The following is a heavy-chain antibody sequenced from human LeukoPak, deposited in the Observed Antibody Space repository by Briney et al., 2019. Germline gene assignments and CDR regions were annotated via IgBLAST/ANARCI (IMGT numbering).Heavy chain of an antibody. J-gene: IGHJ4*02. CDR2: INHSGST. D-gene: IGHD6-6*01. V-gene: IGHV4-34*01. Sequence: SETLSLTCAVYGGSFSGYYWSWIRQPPGKGLEWIGEINHSGSTYYNPSLKSRVTISVDTSKNQFSLKLSSVTAADTAVYYCARGYSSSFPFDYWGQGTLVTVSS. CDR3: ARGYSSSFPFDY. CDR1: GGSFSGYY.